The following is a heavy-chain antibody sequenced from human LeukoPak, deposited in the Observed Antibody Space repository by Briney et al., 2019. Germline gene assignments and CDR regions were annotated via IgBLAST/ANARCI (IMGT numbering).Heavy chain of an antibody. CDR2: IWYDGSNK. J-gene: IGHJ4*02. D-gene: IGHD3-16*01. V-gene: IGHV3-33*01. CDR1: GFTFSSYG. CDR3: ARGRSRGGSYFDY. Sequence: PGGSLRLSCAASGFTFSSYGMHWVRQAPGKGLEWVAVIWYDGSNKYYADSVKGRFTISRDNSKNTLYLQMNSLRAEDTAVYYCARGRSRGGSYFDYRGQGTLVTVSS.